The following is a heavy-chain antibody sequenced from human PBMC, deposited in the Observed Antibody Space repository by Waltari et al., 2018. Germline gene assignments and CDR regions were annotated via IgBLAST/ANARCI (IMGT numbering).Heavy chain of an antibody. Sequence: QVQLQESGPGLVKPSGTLSITCAVPGGSISSSNWWSWVRQPPGKGLGWIGEIYRSGSTNCHPSLKRRYTISVDKSKNQVSLKLSSVTAADTAVYYCARGVGGSGWYRLNSAFGYWGQGTLVTVSS. CDR1: GGSISSSNW. CDR2: IYRSGST. V-gene: IGHV4-4*02. CDR3: ARGVGGSGWYRLNSAFGY. D-gene: IGHD6-19*01. J-gene: IGHJ4*02.